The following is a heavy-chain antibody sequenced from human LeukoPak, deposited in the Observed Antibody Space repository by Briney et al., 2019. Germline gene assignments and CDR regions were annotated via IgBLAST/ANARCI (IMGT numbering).Heavy chain of an antibody. J-gene: IGHJ1*01. CDR2: MNPDDEST. V-gene: IGHV3-74*01. D-gene: IGHD3-3*01. Sequence: GGSLRLSCAASGFTFRKYWLHWVRQAPGKGLVWVSRMNPDDESTSYADSVKGRFTISRDNSKNTLYLQMNSLRAEDTAVYYCAKDRAPLGGTIFGVVIPHEEYFQHWGQGTLVTVSS. CDR1: GFTFRKYW. CDR3: AKDRAPLGGTIFGVVIPHEEYFQH.